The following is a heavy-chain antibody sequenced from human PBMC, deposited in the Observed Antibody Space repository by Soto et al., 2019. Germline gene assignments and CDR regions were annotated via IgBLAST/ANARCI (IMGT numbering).Heavy chain of an antibody. V-gene: IGHV3-23*01. D-gene: IGHD2-2*02. CDR1: GFTFSSYA. J-gene: IGHJ5*02. CDR2: ISGSGGST. CDR3: AKDLGYCSSTSCYTDWFDP. Sequence: PGESLKISCAASGFTFSSYAMSWVRQAPGKGLEWVSAISGSGGSTYYADSVKGRFTISRDNSKNTLYLQMNSLRAEDTAVYYCAKDLGYCSSTSCYTDWFDPWGQGTLVTVSS.